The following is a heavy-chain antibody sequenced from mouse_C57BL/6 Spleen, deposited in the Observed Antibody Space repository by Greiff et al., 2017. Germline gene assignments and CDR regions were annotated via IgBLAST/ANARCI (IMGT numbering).Heavy chain of an antibody. V-gene: IGHV1-26*01. CDR2: INPNNGGT. Sequence: EVQLQQSGPELVKPGASVKISCKASGYTFTDYYMNWVKQSHGKSLEWIGDINPNNGGTSYNQKFKGKAPLTVDKSSSTAYMELRSLTSEDSAVYYCARSPDYYGYAMDYWGQGTSVTVSS. CDR3: ARSPDYYGYAMDY. D-gene: IGHD1-1*01. CDR1: GYTFTDYY. J-gene: IGHJ4*01.